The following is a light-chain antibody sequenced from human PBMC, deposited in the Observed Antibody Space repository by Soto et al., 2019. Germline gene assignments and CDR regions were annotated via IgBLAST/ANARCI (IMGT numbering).Light chain of an antibody. V-gene: IGLV2-11*01. Sequence: QSALTQPRSVSGSPGQSGTISCTGTSSDVGGYDYVSWCQQHPGKAPKLLIYDVTRRPSGVPDRFSGSKSGNTASLTISGLQAEDEADYYCCSYAGAYTWMFGGGTKLTVL. CDR1: SSDVGGYDY. CDR2: DVT. J-gene: IGLJ3*02. CDR3: CSYAGAYTWM.